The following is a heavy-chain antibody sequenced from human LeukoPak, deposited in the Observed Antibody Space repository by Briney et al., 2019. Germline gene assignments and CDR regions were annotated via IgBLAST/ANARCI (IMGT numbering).Heavy chain of an antibody. CDR1: GYSFTSYW. D-gene: IGHD6-19*01. V-gene: IGHV5-51*01. CDR3: ARNRAVAGTSGDYYFYGLDV. CDR2: IYPGDSDT. J-gene: IGHJ6*02. Sequence: GESLQISCKGSGYSFTSYWIGWVRQMPGKGLEWMGIIYPGDSDTRYSPSFQGQVTISADESISTAYLQWSRLRASDTAMYYCARNRAVAGTSGDYYFYGLDVWARGPRSPSP.